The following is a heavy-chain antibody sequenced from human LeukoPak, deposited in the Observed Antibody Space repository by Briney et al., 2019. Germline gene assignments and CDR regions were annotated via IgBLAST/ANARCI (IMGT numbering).Heavy chain of an antibody. CDR2: ISSSSTI. J-gene: IGHJ4*02. Sequence: GGSLRLSCAASGFTFSSYSMNWVRQAPGKGLEWVSYISSSSTIYYADSVKGRFTISRDNAKNSLYLQMNSLRAEDTAVYYCASRYYDQFDYWGQGTLVTVSS. CDR1: GFTFSSYS. V-gene: IGHV3-48*04. D-gene: IGHD3-22*01. CDR3: ASRYYDQFDY.